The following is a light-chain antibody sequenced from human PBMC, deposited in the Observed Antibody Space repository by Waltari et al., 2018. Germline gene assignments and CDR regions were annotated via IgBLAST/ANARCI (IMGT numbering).Light chain of an antibody. CDR2: GAS. CDR1: QNIRTY. V-gene: IGKV1-39*01. Sequence: DIQMTQSPSSLSASVGDRVTITCRASQNIRTYLNWYQQKPGRVPKLLIYGASNLLSGVPSNFSGSGSGTDFTLTISGLHPEDFGTYFCQQTYTIPITFGQGTRLEIK. CDR3: QQTYTIPIT. J-gene: IGKJ5*01.